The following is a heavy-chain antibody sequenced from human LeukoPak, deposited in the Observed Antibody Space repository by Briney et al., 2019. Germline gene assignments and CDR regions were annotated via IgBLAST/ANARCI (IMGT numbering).Heavy chain of an antibody. Sequence: SETLSLTCTVSGGSVSSYYWSWIRQPPGKGLEWIGYIYTSGSTNYNPSLKSRVTISVDTSKNQFSLKLSSVTAADTAVYYCARGSSSWYLWYYYYYMDVWGKGTTVTVSS. CDR1: GGSVSSYY. V-gene: IGHV4-4*09. CDR2: IYTSGST. J-gene: IGHJ6*03. D-gene: IGHD6-13*01. CDR3: ARGSSSWYLWYYYYYMDV.